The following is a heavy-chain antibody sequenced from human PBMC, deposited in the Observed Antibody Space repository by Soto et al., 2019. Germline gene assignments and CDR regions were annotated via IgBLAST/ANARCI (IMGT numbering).Heavy chain of an antibody. Sequence: QVQLVESGGGVVQPGRSLRLSCAASGFTFSSYGMHWVRQAPGKGLEWVAVIWYDGSNKYYADSVKGRFTISRDNSMNTLYLQMNSLRAEDTAVYYCAGVESPSYYYYMDVWGKGTTVTVSS. CDR1: GFTFSSYG. V-gene: IGHV3-33*01. CDR2: IWYDGSNK. J-gene: IGHJ6*03. CDR3: AGVESPSYYYYMDV.